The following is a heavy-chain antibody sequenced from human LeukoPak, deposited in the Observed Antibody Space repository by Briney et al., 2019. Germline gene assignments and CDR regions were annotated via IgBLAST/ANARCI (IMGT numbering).Heavy chain of an antibody. CDR1: GFTFSNYW. CDR2: IKQDGSGK. D-gene: IGHD3-22*01. CDR3: ARDPYYYDSSGLDY. V-gene: IGHV3-7*03. Sequence: GGSLRLSCAASGFTFSNYWMSWVRQAPGKGLEWVANIKQDGSGKYYVDSVKGRFTISRDNAKNSLYLQMNSLRAEDTAVYYCARDPYYYDSSGLDYWGQGTLVTVSS. J-gene: IGHJ4*02.